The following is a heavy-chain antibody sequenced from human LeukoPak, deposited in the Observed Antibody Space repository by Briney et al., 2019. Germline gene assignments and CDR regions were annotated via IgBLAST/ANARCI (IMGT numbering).Heavy chain of an antibody. CDR3: ARPLIVDGYSYSGAFDY. Sequence: GESLKISCKGSGYSFATYWIGWVRQMPGKGLEWMGIIYPGDSDIRYSPSIQGQVSISADKSISTAYLQWSSLKASDTAMYYCARPLIVDGYSYSGAFDYWGQGTLVTVSS. D-gene: IGHD5-24*01. CDR2: IYPGDSDI. V-gene: IGHV5-51*01. CDR1: GYSFATYW. J-gene: IGHJ4*02.